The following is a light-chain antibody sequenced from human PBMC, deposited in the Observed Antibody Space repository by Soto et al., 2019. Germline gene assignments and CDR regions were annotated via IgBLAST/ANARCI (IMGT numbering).Light chain of an antibody. J-gene: IGKJ2*01. CDR3: QQYNNWPSST. Sequence: EIVMTQSPATLSVSPGERATLSCRASQSVSSNLAWYQQKPGQAPRLLIYGASTRATRIPARFSGSGSGTEFTLTISSLQSEDFAVYYCQQYNNWPSSTFGQGTKLEIK. V-gene: IGKV3-15*01. CDR2: GAS. CDR1: QSVSSN.